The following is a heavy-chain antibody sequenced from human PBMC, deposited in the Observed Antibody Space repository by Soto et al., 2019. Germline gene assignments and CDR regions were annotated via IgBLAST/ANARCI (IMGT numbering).Heavy chain of an antibody. CDR3: ATGHPPRDSYASSDLNDY. CDR2: MNPNSGNT. V-gene: IGHV1-8*01. Sequence: ASVKVSCKASGYTFTSYDINGVRQATGQWLEWMGWMNPNSGNTGYAQKFQGRVTMTRNTSISTADMELSSLRSEDTAVYYSATGHPPRDSYASSDLNDYWGQGPLVTFSS. D-gene: IGHD3-22*01. J-gene: IGHJ4*02. CDR1: GYTFTSYD.